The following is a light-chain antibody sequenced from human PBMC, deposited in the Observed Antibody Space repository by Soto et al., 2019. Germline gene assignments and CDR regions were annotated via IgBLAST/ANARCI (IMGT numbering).Light chain of an antibody. Sequence: DIPMSQSPSTLSASVGDRVTITCRASRSLTRWLAWYQQKPGRAPKLLIYETSILQSGVPSRFSGSGSGTDFTLTISGVQPDDIATYYCKQYSTFWTFGQGTRVEVK. J-gene: IGKJ1*01. CDR1: RSLTRW. CDR2: ETS. CDR3: KQYSTFWT. V-gene: IGKV1-5*03.